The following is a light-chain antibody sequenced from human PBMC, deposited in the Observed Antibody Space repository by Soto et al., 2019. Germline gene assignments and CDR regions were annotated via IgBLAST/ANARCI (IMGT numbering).Light chain of an antibody. CDR3: QHCDTYWA. Sequence: DIQMTQSPSTLSASLGDRVTITCRASRNIESWLAWYQQKPGKAPRLLIYDASTWETGVPSRLSCGGSGTEFTLNISSLQQDDNATYYCQHCDTYWAFGQGTKVEVE. V-gene: IGKV1-5*01. J-gene: IGKJ1*01. CDR2: DAS. CDR1: RNIESW.